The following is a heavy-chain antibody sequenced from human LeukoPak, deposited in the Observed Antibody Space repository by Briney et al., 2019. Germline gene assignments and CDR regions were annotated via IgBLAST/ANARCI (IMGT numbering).Heavy chain of an antibody. CDR1: GFTFSSYW. V-gene: IGHV3-74*01. CDR2: INSDGSST. J-gene: IGHJ4*02. Sequence: QTGGSLRLSCAASGFTFSSYWMPWVRQAPGKGLVWVSRINSDGSSTSYADSVKGRFTVSRDNAKNTLYLQMNSLRAEDTAVYYCARGPARTYSHFDYWGQGTLVTVSS. D-gene: IGHD6-6*01. CDR3: ARGPARTYSHFDY.